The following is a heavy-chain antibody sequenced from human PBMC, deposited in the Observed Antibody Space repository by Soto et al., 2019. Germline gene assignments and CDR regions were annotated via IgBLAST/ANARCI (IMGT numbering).Heavy chain of an antibody. Sequence: PSETLSLTCTVSGGSISSYYWSWIRQPPGKGLEWIGYIYYSGSTNYNPSLKSRVTISVDTSKNQFSLKLSSVTAADTAVYYCARRGSSLGFDYWGQGTLVTVSS. D-gene: IGHD6-6*01. J-gene: IGHJ4*02. CDR3: ARRGSSLGFDY. V-gene: IGHV4-59*01. CDR2: IYYSGST. CDR1: GGSISSYY.